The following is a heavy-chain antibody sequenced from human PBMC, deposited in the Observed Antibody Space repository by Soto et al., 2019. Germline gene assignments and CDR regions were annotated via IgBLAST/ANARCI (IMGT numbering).Heavy chain of an antibody. V-gene: IGHV5-51*01. D-gene: IGHD3-16*01. J-gene: IGHJ5*02. CDR1: GYSFISYW. CDR3: ARLKDYVSFNWFDP. CDR2: IYPGDSDT. Sequence: PGESLKISCKGAGYSFISYWIGWVRQMPGKGLEWMGIIYPGDSDTRYSPSFQGQVTISADKSISTAYLQWSSLKASDTAMYYCARLKDYVSFNWFDPRRQLPLVTVS.